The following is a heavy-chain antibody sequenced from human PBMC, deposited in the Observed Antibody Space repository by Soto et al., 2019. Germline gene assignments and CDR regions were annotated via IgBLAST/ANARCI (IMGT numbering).Heavy chain of an antibody. D-gene: IGHD3-9*01. CDR2: INQSGNT. CDR3: AIKVQAIRYFDWSTY. J-gene: IGHJ4*02. CDR1: GGSISGYY. V-gene: IGHV4-34*01. Sequence: ETLSLTCTVSGGSISGYYWSWIRQPPGKGLEWIGEINQSGNTNYIPSLKSRVSISVDTSKNQFSLKLSSVTAADTAVYYCAIKVQAIRYFDWSTYWGQGTLVTVSS.